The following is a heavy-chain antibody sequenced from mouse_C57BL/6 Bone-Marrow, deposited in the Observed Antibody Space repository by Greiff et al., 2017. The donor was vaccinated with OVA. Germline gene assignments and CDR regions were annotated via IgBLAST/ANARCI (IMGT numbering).Heavy chain of an antibody. CDR2: ISDGGSYT. Sequence: EVKLVESGGGLVKPGGSLKLSCAASGFTFSSYAMSWVRQTPEKRLEWVATISDGGSYTYYPDNVKGRFTISRDNAKNNLYLQMSHLKSEDTAMYYCARRGGAYWGQGTLVTVSA. V-gene: IGHV5-4*03. CDR3: ARRGGAY. J-gene: IGHJ3*01. CDR1: GFTFSSYA.